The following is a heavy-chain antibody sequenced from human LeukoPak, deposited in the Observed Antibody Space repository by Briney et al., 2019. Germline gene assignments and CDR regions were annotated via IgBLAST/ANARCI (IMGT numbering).Heavy chain of an antibody. CDR3: ASAFGEATIFTSPV. D-gene: IGHD3-3*01. CDR2: IYYSGST. Sequence: SETLSLTCTVSGGSISSSSYYWGWIRQPPGKGLEWIGSIYYSGSTYYNPSLKSRVTISVDTSKNQFSLELSSVTAADTAVYYCASAFGEATIFTSPVWSQGTLVTVSS. V-gene: IGHV4-39*07. J-gene: IGHJ4*02. CDR1: GGSISSSSYY.